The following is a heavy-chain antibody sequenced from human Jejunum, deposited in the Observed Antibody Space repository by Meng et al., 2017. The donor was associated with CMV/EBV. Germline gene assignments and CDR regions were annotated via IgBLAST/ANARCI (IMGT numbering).Heavy chain of an antibody. V-gene: IGHV3-30*18. CDR1: RTYG. CDR3: AKSGIPKYSYGLHYFHF. CDR2: RSYDGCIK. Sequence: RTYGMHLVRQAPGKGLEWVTYRSYDGCIKFYSGSVRGRFTISRVNAENTFCLQMNSLRPEDTGVYHCAKSGIPKYSYGLHYFHFWGQGTLVTVSS. J-gene: IGHJ4*02. D-gene: IGHD5-18*01.